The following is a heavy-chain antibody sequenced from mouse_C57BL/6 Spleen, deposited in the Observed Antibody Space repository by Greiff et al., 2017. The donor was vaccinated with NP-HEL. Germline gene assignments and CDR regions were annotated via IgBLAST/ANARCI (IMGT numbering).Heavy chain of an antibody. CDR2: IWSGGST. J-gene: IGHJ1*03. V-gene: IGHV2-2*01. D-gene: IGHD1-1*01. CDR3: ARNEDYGSSYGYFDV. CDR1: GFSLTSYG. Sequence: VKLEESGPGLVQPSQSLSITCTVSGFSLTSYGVHWVRQSPGKGLEWLGVIWSGGSTDYNAAFISRLSISKDNSKSQVFFKMNSLQADDTAIYYCARNEDYGSSYGYFDVWGTGTTVTVSS.